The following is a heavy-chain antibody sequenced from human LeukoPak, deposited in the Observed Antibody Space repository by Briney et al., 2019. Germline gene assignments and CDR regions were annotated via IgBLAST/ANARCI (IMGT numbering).Heavy chain of an antibody. CDR3: ARDWKTNSFDY. J-gene: IGHJ4*02. CDR1: EFTFTTYG. V-gene: IGHV3-33*01. Sequence: GGSLRLSCAASEFTFTTYGMHWVRQAPGKGLEWVAFIYYDGSNIYYADYVKGRSTISRDISKNTLYLQMDSLRAEDTAIYYCARDWKTNSFDYWGQGTLVTVSS. D-gene: IGHD1-1*01. CDR2: IYYDGSNI.